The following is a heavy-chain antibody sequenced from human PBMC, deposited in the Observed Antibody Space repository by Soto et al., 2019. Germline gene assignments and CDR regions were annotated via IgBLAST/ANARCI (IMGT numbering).Heavy chain of an antibody. D-gene: IGHD7-27*01. Sequence: EVQLVESGGGLVQPGGSLRLSCATSGFILSDCAMNWVRQAPGKVLEWVSYISSSSSVIDYADSVKGRFTVSRYNARKSLYLQMNSLRAEDTAVYYCARDLSWGSNWYYYMDVWGKGTTVTVSS. CDR3: ARDLSWGSNWYYYMDV. J-gene: IGHJ6*03. CDR1: GFILSDCA. V-gene: IGHV3-48*01. CDR2: ISSSSSVI.